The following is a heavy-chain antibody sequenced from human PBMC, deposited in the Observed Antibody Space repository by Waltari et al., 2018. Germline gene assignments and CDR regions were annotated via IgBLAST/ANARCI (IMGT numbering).Heavy chain of an antibody. CDR3: ARDGSATEWERGFWFDP. CDR1: GYTFTSYY. CDR2: INPRGGST. J-gene: IGHJ5*02. V-gene: IGHV1-46*01. D-gene: IGHD1-26*01. Sequence: QVQLVQSGAEVKKPGASVKVSCKASGYTFTSYYMHWVRQAPGQGLEWMGIINPRGGSTSYAQKFQGRVTMTRDTSTSTVYMELSSLRSEDTAVYYCARDGSATEWERGFWFDPWGQGTLVTVSS.